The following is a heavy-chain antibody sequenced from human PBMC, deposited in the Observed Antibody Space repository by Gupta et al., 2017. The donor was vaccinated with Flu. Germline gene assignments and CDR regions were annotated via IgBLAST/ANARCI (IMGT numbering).Heavy chain of an antibody. J-gene: IGHJ6*03. CDR1: GSIFRRSA. D-gene: IGHD7-27*01. Sequence: VQLLESGGGLLPPGGSLRLYFAASGSIFRRSAINWVRQAPGQRVEWGSGNSDSGGNTYYAESVKGRFTISRDNSKNNLYLKMNNLGADDTAVYYCAKSDKLWSELGRYFYYMDDWGEGTTVTVSS. CDR2: NSDSGGNT. V-gene: IGHV3-23*01. CDR3: AKSDKLWSELGRYFYYMDD.